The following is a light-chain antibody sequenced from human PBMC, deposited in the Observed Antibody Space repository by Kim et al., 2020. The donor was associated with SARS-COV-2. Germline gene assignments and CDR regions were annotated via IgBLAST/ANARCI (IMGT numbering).Light chain of an antibody. CDR3: QQYKAYPYT. Sequence: ASVGHRVTISCRASQSISRWLAWYQQRPGKAPKLLIYDASTLGSGVPSRFSGSGSGTEFTFSITTLQPDDFATYYCQQYKAYPYTFGRGTKLEI. J-gene: IGKJ2*01. V-gene: IGKV1-5*01. CDR2: DAS. CDR1: QSISRW.